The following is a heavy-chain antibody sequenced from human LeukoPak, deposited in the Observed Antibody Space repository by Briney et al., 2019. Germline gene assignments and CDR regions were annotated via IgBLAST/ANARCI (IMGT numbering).Heavy chain of an antibody. D-gene: IGHD1-26*01. Sequence: GGSLRLSCAASGFTFSGYNMNWVRQAPGKGLEWVSSITSSSSYIYYADSVKGRFTISRDNAKNSLYLQMDSLRVEDTAVYYCARDKIVGATYFDYWGQGTLVTVSS. V-gene: IGHV3-21*06. CDR3: ARDKIVGATYFDY. J-gene: IGHJ4*02. CDR1: GFTFSGYN. CDR2: ITSSSSYI.